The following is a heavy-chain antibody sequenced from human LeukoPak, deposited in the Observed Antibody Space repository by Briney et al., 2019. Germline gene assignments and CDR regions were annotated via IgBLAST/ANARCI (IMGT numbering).Heavy chain of an antibody. V-gene: IGHV4-59*01. D-gene: IGHD3-22*01. CDR1: GGSISSYY. Sequence: SETLSLTCTVSGGSISSYYWSWIRQPPGKGLEWIWYIYYSGSTNYNPSLKSRVTTSVDTSKNQFSLKLSSVTAADTAVYYCARTGGYYYAYAFDIWGQGTMVTVSS. J-gene: IGHJ3*02. CDR2: IYYSGST. CDR3: ARTGGYYYAYAFDI.